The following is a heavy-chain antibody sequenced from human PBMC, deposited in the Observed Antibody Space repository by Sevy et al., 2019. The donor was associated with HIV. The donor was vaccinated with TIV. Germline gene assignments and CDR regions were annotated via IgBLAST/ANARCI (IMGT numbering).Heavy chain of an antibody. V-gene: IGHV3-49*04. CDR1: GFTFGDYC. CDR3: TRWKAAQSIFDY. J-gene: IGHJ4*02. D-gene: IGHD6-13*01. Sequence: GGSLRLSCTASGFTFGDYCMSWVRQAPGKGLEWVAFLKSDVYGGTVDHAASVRGRFVISRDDSKTIAYLQMNDLKTEDGVVYYCTRWKAAQSIFDYCGQGALVTVSS. CDR2: LKSDVYGGTV.